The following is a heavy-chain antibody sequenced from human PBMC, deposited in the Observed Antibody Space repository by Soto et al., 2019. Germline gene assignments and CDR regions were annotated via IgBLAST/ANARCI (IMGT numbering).Heavy chain of an antibody. J-gene: IGHJ6*02. D-gene: IGHD3-3*01. CDR1: GGSISSGGYY. Sequence: QVQLQESGPGLVKPSQTLSLTCTVSGGSISSGGYYWSWIRQHPGKGLEWIGYIYYSGSTYYNPSLKSRVTISVDTSKNQFSLKLSSVTAADTAVYYCARVVRITIFGVVIAEGMDVWGQGTTVTVSS. CDR3: ARVVRITIFGVVIAEGMDV. V-gene: IGHV4-31*03. CDR2: IYYSGST.